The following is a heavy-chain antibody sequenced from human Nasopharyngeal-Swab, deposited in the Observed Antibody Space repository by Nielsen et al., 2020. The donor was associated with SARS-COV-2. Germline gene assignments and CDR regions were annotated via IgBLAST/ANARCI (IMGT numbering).Heavy chain of an antibody. CDR3: ARTSYDFWSGYWADYYYMDV. CDR1: GYTFTSYG. Sequence: ASVEVSCKASGYTFTSYGISWVRQAPGQGLEWMGWISAYNGNTNYAQKLQGRVTMTTDTSTSTAYMELRSLRSDDTAVYYCARTSYDFWSGYWADYYYMDVWGKGTTVTVSS. V-gene: IGHV1-18*04. D-gene: IGHD3-3*01. CDR2: ISAYNGNT. J-gene: IGHJ6*03.